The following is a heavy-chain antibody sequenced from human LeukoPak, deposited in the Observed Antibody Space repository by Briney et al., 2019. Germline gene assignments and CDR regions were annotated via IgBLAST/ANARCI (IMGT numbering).Heavy chain of an antibody. D-gene: IGHD5-18*01. CDR2: TSYDGRNN. Sequence: PGGSLRLSCAVSGFTFSNFGMHWVRQAPGKGLEWVAVTSYDGRNNYYADSVKGRFTISRDNSKNTLYLQMNSLRGEDTAVYYCAKGRYSIDYWGQGTLVTVSS. J-gene: IGHJ4*02. V-gene: IGHV3-30*18. CDR3: AKGRYSIDY. CDR1: GFTFSNFG.